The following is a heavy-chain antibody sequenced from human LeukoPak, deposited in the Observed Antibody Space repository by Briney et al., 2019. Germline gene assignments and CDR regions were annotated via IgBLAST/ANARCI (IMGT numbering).Heavy chain of an antibody. CDR1: GYTFTSYY. CDR3: ARDLQMNYYDSSGYYYHDAFDI. CDR2: INPSGRST. V-gene: IGHV1-46*01. J-gene: IGHJ3*02. Sequence: ASLKVSCKASGYTFTSYYMHWVRQAPGQGLEWMGIINPSGRSTRYAQKFQGRVTMTRHTSTSTVYMELSSRRSEDTAVYYCARDLQMNYYDSSGYYYHDAFDIWGQGTMVTVSS. D-gene: IGHD3-22*01.